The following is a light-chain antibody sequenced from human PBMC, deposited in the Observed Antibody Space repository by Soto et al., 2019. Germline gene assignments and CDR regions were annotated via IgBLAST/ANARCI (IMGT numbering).Light chain of an antibody. Sequence: DIQMTQSPSSLSASVRDRVTITCRASQNISTHLNWYQQKPGKAPKLLIYAASTLQSGVPSRFSGSGSGTDFTLTINSLQPEDFATYYCQQSLTIPYTFGQGTKLEIK. CDR3: QQSLTIPYT. J-gene: IGKJ2*01. CDR1: QNISTH. V-gene: IGKV1-39*01. CDR2: AAS.